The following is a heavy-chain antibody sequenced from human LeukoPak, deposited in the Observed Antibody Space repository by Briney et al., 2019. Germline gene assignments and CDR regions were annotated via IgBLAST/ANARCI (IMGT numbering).Heavy chain of an antibody. CDR1: GGSISSSSYY. CDR3: ARLAAVAGIDWFDP. D-gene: IGHD6-19*01. V-gene: IGHV4-39*07. Sequence: SETLSLTCTVSGGSISSSSYYWGWIRQPPGKGLEWIGSIYYSGSTYYNPSLKSRVTISVDTSKNQFSLKLSSVTAADTAVYYCARLAAVAGIDWFDPWGQGTLVTVSS. J-gene: IGHJ5*02. CDR2: IYYSGST.